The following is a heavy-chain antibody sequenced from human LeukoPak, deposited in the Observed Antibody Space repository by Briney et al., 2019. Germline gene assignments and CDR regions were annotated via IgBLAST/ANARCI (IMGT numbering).Heavy chain of an antibody. CDR1: GGSFSGSY. V-gene: IGHV4-34*01. D-gene: IGHD3-10*01. CDR3: ARTDRVQVRCTRQDYYYYMDV. J-gene: IGHJ6*03. Sequence: SETLSLTCAVSGGSFSGSYWTWIRQPPGKGLEWIGEINHSGITNYNPSLRSRITISVDTSKRQFSLQLTSVTAADTAVYYCARTDRVQVRCTRQDYYYYMDVWGKGTTVTVSS. CDR2: INHSGIT.